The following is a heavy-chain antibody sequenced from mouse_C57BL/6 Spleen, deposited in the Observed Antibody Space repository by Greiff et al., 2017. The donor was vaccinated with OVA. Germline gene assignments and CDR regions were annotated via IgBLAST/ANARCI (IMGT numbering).Heavy chain of an antibody. Sequence: EVQLQQSGAELVRPGASVKLSCTASGFNINDYYMHWVKQRPEQGLEWIGRIDPEDGDTEYAPKFQGKATMTADTSSNTAYLQLSSLTSEDTAVYYCTKDYGSSYDDYWYFDVWGTGTTVTVSS. V-gene: IGHV14-1*01. D-gene: IGHD1-1*01. J-gene: IGHJ1*03. CDR1: GFNINDYY. CDR3: TKDYGSSYDDYWYFDV. CDR2: IDPEDGDT.